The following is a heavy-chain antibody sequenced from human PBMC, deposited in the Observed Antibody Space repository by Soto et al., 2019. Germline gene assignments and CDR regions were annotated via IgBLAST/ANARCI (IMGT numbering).Heavy chain of an antibody. V-gene: IGHV4-30-4*08. CDR1: GGSISSGGYY. Sequence: PSETLSLTCTVSGGSISSGGYYWSWIRQHPGKGLEWIGYIYYSGSTYYNPSLKSRVTISVDTSNNQFSLKLSSVSAADTAVYYCARGPSGDKVDYWGQGTLVTVSS. D-gene: IGHD7-27*01. CDR2: IYYSGST. J-gene: IGHJ4*02. CDR3: ARGPSGDKVDY.